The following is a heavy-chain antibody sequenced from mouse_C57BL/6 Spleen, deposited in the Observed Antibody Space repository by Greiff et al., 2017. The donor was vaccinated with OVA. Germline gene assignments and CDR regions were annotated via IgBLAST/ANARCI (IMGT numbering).Heavy chain of an antibody. V-gene: IGHV5-17*01. CDR2: ISSGSSTI. Sequence: DVQLVESGGGLVKPGGSLKLSSAASGFTFSDYGMHWVRQAPEKGLEWVAYISSGSSTIYYADTVKGRFTISRDNAKNTLFLQMTSLRSEDTAMYYCAFYYGSSYVYYYAMDYWGQGTSVTVSS. CDR1: GFTFSDYG. CDR3: AFYYGSSYVYYYAMDY. J-gene: IGHJ4*01. D-gene: IGHD1-1*01.